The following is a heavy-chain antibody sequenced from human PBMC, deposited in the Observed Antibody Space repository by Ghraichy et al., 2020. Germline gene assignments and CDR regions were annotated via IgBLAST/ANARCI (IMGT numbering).Heavy chain of an antibody. CDR1: GFTFSSYA. CDR3: AKNEYSSSSFLGY. CDR2: ISGSGGST. D-gene: IGHD6-6*01. J-gene: IGHJ4*02. Sequence: GESLNISCAASGFTFSSYAMSWVRQAPGKGLEWVSAISGSGGSTYYADSVKGRFTISRDNSKNTLYLQMNSLRAEDTAVYYCAKNEYSSSSFLGYWGQGTLVTVSS. V-gene: IGHV3-23*01.